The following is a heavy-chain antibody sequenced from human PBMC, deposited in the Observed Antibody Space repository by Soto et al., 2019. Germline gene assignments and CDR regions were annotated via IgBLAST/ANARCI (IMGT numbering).Heavy chain of an antibody. J-gene: IGHJ4*02. CDR3: GRGGGRTGATWYANYY. D-gene: IGHD1-7*01. CDR1: GYTFTSYD. CDR2: MNPNSGNT. V-gene: IGHV1-8*01. Sequence: QVQLVQPGAEVKKPGASVKVSCKASGYTFTSYDINWVRQATGQGLERKGGMNPNSGNTGYAQKFQGRVTMTRNTSINRAYMELSSLRSEEPGVYYCGRGGGRTGATWYANYYWGQGTLVTGSS.